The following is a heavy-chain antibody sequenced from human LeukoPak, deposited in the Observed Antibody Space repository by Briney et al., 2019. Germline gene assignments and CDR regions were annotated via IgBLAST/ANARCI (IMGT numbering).Heavy chain of an antibody. J-gene: IGHJ6*02. V-gene: IGHV3-13*04. CDR1: GFTFSSYD. CDR3: ARSYYGSGSLGYYYYGMDV. D-gene: IGHD3-10*01. Sequence: PGGSLRLSCAASGFTFSSYDMHWVRQAPGKGLEWVSAIGTAGDTYYPGSVKGRFTISRENAKNSLYLQMNSLRAGDTAVYYCARSYYGSGSLGYYYYGMDVWGQGTTVTVSS. CDR2: IGTAGDT.